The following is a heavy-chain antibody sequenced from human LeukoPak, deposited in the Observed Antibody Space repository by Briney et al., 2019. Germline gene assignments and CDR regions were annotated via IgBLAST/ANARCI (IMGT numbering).Heavy chain of an antibody. V-gene: IGHV4-30-2*01. CDR1: GGSISSGDYY. J-gene: IGHJ4*02. CDR3: AREYYYDSSGYYKYFNY. Sequence: SQTLSLTCTVSGGSISSGDYYWSWIRQPPGKGLEWIGYIYHTGSTYYNPSLKSRVTISVDRSKNQFSLKLSSVTAADTAVYYCAREYYYDSSGYYKYFNYWGQGTLVTVSS. D-gene: IGHD3-22*01. CDR2: IYHTGST.